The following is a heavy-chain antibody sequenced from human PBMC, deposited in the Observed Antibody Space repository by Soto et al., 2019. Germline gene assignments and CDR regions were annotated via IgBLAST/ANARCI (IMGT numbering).Heavy chain of an antibody. CDR3: ATRIAVAPIIYYYYGMDV. CDR1: GGTFSSYA. D-gene: IGHD6-19*01. J-gene: IGHJ6*02. V-gene: IGHV1-69*13. Sequence: SVKVSCKASGGTFSSYAISWVRQAPGQGLEWMGGIIPIFGTANYAQKFQGRVTITADESTSTAYMELSSLRSEDTAVYYCATRIAVAPIIYYYYGMDVRGQGTTVTVSS. CDR2: IIPIFGTA.